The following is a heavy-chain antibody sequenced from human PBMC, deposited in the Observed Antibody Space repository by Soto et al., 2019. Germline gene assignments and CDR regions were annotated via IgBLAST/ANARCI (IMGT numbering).Heavy chain of an antibody. CDR2: INAYNGNT. Sequence: ASVKVSCKASGYTFTGYYMHWVRQAPGQGLEWMGWINAYNGNTNYAQKFQGRVTMTTDTSTSTAYMELRSLRSDDTAMYYCARDFSSGFDYWGQGTLVTVSS. CDR3: ARDFSSGFDY. D-gene: IGHD6-19*01. V-gene: IGHV1-18*04. CDR1: GYTFTGYY. J-gene: IGHJ4*02.